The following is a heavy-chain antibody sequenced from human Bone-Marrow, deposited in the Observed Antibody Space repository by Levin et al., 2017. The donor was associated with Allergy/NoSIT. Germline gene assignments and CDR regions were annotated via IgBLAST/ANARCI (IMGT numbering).Heavy chain of an antibody. CDR3: ARVSPRGYNFNSGDYCYYGMDV. CDR2: INHRGST. D-gene: IGHD5-24*01. CDR1: GASFSDSH. J-gene: IGHJ6*02. Sequence: SQTLSLTCAVSGASFSDSHWSWIRHSPGKGLEWIGEINHRGSTYYNPSLRSRVTISVDTSKNHFSLNLRSVTAADTAEYYCARVSPRGYNFNSGDYCYYGMDVWGQGATVTVSS. V-gene: IGHV4-34*01.